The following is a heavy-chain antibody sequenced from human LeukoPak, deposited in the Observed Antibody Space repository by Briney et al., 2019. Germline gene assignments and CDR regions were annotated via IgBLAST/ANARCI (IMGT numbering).Heavy chain of an antibody. CDR1: GFTFSNAW. J-gene: IGHJ6*04. CDR2: IKSKTDGGTT. Sequence: GGSLRLSCAASGFTFSNAWMSWVRQAPGKGPEWVGRIKSKTDGGTTDYAAPVKGRFTISRDDSKNTLYLQMNSLKTEDTAVYYCTTGIVVVVAAPHYYYYGMDVWGKGTTVTVSS. CDR3: TTGIVVVVAAPHYYYYGMDV. V-gene: IGHV3-15*01. D-gene: IGHD2-15*01.